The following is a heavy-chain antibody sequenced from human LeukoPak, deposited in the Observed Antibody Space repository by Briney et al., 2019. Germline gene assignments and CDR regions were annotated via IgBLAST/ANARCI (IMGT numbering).Heavy chain of an antibody. J-gene: IGHJ4*02. V-gene: IGHV4-38-2*01. D-gene: IGHD3-16*01. CDR2: IYHSGST. Sequence: PSETLSLTCAVSGYSINSGYYWGWIRQPPGKGLEWIGSIYHSGSTYYNPSLKSRVTISVDTSKNQFSLKLSSVTAADTAVYYCARADVWGQGFDYWGQGTLVTVSS. CDR1: GYSINSGYY. CDR3: ARADVWGQGFDY.